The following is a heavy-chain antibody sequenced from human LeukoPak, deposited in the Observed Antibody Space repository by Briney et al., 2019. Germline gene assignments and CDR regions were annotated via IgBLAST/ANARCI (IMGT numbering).Heavy chain of an antibody. Sequence: GGSLRLSCAASGFTFSSYSMNWVRQAPGKGLEWVSYISSSSSTIYYADSVKGRFTISRDNAKNSLYLQMNSLRAEDTAVYYCARAGYYDFWSGYYVAAFDIWGQGTMVTVSS. D-gene: IGHD3-3*01. CDR2: ISSSSSTI. CDR1: GFTFSSYS. CDR3: ARAGYYDFWSGYYVAAFDI. V-gene: IGHV3-48*01. J-gene: IGHJ3*02.